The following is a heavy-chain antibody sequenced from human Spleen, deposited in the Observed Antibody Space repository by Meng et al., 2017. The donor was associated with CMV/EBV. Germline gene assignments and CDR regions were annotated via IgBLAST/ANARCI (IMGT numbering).Heavy chain of an antibody. D-gene: IGHD1-14*01. Sequence: ASVKVSCKASGGTFSSYAISWVRQAPGQGLECMGWINPNSGGTEYAQKFQGRVTMTRDTSISTAYIELSRLRSDDTAVYYCARVVRRFPGITSHFEYWGQGTLVTVSS. J-gene: IGHJ4*02. CDR3: ARVVRRFPGITSHFEY. V-gene: IGHV1-2*02. CDR1: GGTFSSYA. CDR2: INPNSGGT.